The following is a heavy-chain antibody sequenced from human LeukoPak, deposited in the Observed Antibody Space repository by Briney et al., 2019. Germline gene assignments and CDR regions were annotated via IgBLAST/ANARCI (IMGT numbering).Heavy chain of an antibody. CDR2: ISHMRTT. Sequence: PSETLSLTCTVSGGSISSYYWSWIRQPPGKGLEWIGYISHMRTTNYNPSLKSRVTISLDTSKNQFSLKVSSVTAADTAVYYCATERSDTAYDAFDIWGQGTMVTVSS. V-gene: IGHV4-59*01. CDR3: ATERSDTAYDAFDI. CDR1: GGSISSYY. D-gene: IGHD5-18*01. J-gene: IGHJ3*02.